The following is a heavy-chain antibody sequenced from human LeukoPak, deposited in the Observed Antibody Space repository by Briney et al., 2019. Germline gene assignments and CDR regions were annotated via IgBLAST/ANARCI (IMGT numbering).Heavy chain of an antibody. Sequence: SETLSLTCTVSGASISSYYWSWIRQPPGKGLEWIGYIYYSGSTNYNPSPKSRVTISLDTSKNQFSLKLSSVTAADTAVYYCASWMTPQYFQHWGQGTLVTVSS. D-gene: IGHD1-1*01. CDR2: IYYSGST. CDR1: GASISSYY. CDR3: ASWMTPQYFQH. J-gene: IGHJ1*01. V-gene: IGHV4-59*08.